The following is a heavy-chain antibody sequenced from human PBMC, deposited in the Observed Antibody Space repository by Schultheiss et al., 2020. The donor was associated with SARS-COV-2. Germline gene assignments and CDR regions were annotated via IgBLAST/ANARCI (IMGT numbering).Heavy chain of an antibody. V-gene: IGHV1-46*01. CDR3: ARDRPGTKKYYFDY. Sequence: ASVKVSCKASGDIFTNYCIHWVRRAPGQGLEWMGIINPSDDTTSYARKFQGRVTVTRDTSTSTVYMELRSLRSDDTAVYYCARDRPGTKKYYFDYWGQGTLVTVSS. J-gene: IGHJ4*02. CDR1: GDIFTNYC. D-gene: IGHD1-26*01. CDR2: INPSDDTT.